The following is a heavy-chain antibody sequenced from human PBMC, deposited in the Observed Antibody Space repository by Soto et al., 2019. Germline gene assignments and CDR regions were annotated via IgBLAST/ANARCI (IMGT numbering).Heavy chain of an antibody. CDR3: XXXXVLVPFFFGYYGMDV. Sequence: QVQLQESGPGQVKPSQTLSLTCNVSGGSISSXXYXWRWIRQPPGKGLKWIGDIYYSGSTYYNPSLKSRXXXSVXXXXXXXXXXXXXXXXXXXXXXXXXXXXVLVPFFFGYYGMDVWGQGTTVTVSS. CDR2: IYYSGST. V-gene: IGHV4-30-4*01. D-gene: IGHD2-2*01. J-gene: IGHJ6*02. CDR1: GGSISSXXYX.